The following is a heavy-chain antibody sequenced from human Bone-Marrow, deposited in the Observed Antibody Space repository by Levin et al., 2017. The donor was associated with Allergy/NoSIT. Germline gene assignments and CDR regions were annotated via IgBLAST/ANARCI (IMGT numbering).Heavy chain of an antibody. CDR3: ARVGIVVGTMDY. J-gene: IGHJ4*02. V-gene: IGHV1-69*13. D-gene: IGHD2-15*01. Sequence: AASVKVSCKASGGTFSSYAISWVRQAPGQGLEWMGGIIPIFGTANYAQKFQGRVTITADESTSTAYMELSSLRSEDTAVYYCARVGIVVGTMDYWGQGTLVTVSS. CDR2: IIPIFGTA. CDR1: GGTFSSYA.